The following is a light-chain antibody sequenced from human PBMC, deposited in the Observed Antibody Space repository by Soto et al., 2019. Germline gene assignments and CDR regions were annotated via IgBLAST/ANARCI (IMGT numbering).Light chain of an antibody. CDR2: DVS. CDR3: SSYTTSGTQV. J-gene: IGLJ1*01. V-gene: IGLV2-14*03. Sequence: QSALTQPASVSGSPGQSITLSCTGTTSDVGGFDYVSWYQQHPGKVPKLMIFDVSNRPSGVSDRFSGSKSANTAPLTISGLQDEDEADYYCSSYTTSGTQVFGTGTKLTVL. CDR1: TSDVGGFDY.